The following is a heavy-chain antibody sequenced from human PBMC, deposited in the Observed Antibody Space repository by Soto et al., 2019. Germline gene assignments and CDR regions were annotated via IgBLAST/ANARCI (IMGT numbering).Heavy chain of an antibody. CDR2: ISGYNGNT. CDR3: ARAGRYYYGSGSPYFYGMDV. J-gene: IGHJ6*02. CDR1: GYTFTSYG. V-gene: IGHV1-18*04. D-gene: IGHD3-10*01. Sequence: QVQLVQSGAEVKKPGASVKVSCKASGYTFTSYGVSWVRQAPGQGLVWVGWISGYNGNTNYAQKLQGRVTMTTDTPTSTAYMELRSMRSDDTAVYYCARAGRYYYGSGSPYFYGMDVWGQGITVTGSS.